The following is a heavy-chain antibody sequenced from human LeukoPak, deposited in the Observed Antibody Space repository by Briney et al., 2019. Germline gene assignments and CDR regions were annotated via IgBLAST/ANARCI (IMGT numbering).Heavy chain of an antibody. V-gene: IGHV1-2*02. Sequence: ASVKVSCKASGYTFTDYYIHWVRQAPGEGLEWMGWIVPDSGGTNYAQKFQGRVTMTRDTSIGTAYMELSRLTSDDTAIYYCTTPSTRYGYWGQGTLVTVSS. J-gene: IGHJ4*02. CDR2: IVPDSGGT. D-gene: IGHD5-18*01. CDR3: TTPSTRYGY. CDR1: GYTFTDYY.